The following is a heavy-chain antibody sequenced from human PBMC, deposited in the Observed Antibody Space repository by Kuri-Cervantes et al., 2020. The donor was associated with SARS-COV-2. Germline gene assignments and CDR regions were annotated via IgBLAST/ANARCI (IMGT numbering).Heavy chain of an antibody. CDR1: GGSISSSSYY. CDR2: IYYSGST. J-gene: IGHJ4*02. D-gene: IGHD2-2*01. V-gene: IGHV4-39*07. CDR3: ARDSLDCSSTSCWHFDY. Sequence: ESLKISCTVSGGSISSSSYYWGWIRQPPGKGLEWIGSIYYSGSTYYNPSLKSRVTISVDTSKNQFSLKLSSVTAADTAVYYCARDSLDCSSTSCWHFDYWGQGTLVTVSS.